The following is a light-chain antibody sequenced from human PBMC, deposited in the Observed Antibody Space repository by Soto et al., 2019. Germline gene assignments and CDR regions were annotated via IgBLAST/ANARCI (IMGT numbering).Light chain of an antibody. Sequence: IPLTQSPSSLSASVGDRVTITCRASQGISSYLGWYQQKPGKAPNLLIYDASTLHSGVPSRFSGGGSGTDFTLTISSLQPEDFSTYYCQQSDSTPYTFGQGTKVEI. V-gene: IGKV1-9*01. CDR1: QGISSY. J-gene: IGKJ2*01. CDR2: DAS. CDR3: QQSDSTPYT.